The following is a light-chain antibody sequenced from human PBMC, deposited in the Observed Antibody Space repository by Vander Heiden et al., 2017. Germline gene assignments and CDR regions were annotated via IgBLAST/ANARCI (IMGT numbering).Light chain of an antibody. Sequence: DVQMTQSPSYLSASEGDRVTISCRASQYMRNYLNWYQQKPGRAPKLLISAASILQSGVPSRFNGSGSGTYFTLTITNLQPEDFATYYCQQTYSTFRTFGQGTKVEIK. J-gene: IGKJ1*01. V-gene: IGKV1-39*01. CDR2: AAS. CDR1: QYMRNY. CDR3: QQTYSTFRT.